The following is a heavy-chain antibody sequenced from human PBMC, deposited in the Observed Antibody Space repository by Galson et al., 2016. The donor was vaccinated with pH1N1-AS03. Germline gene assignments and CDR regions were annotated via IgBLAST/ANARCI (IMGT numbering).Heavy chain of an antibody. CDR1: GAPITSGSHY. D-gene: IGHD3-9*01. Sequence: SETLSLTCSVSGAPITSGSHYWTWIRQLPGKGLEWIGYIYYSGTTKFNPSLATRVTMSVDRSKSQFSLNLMSVTATDTAVYYCARDIISTAVLTSYFDPWGQGTRVTVSS. J-gene: IGHJ5*02. CDR3: ARDIISTAVLTSYFDP. CDR2: IYYSGTT. V-gene: IGHV4-61*01.